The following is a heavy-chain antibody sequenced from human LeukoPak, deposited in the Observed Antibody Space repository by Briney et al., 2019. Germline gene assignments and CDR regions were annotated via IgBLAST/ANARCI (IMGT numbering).Heavy chain of an antibody. Sequence: GGSLRLSCAASGFTFSSYSMNWVRQAPGKGLEWVSSISSSSSYIYYADSVKGRFTISRDNAKNSLYLQMNSLRAEDTAVYYCARVGSGGAKTDYWDQGTLVTVSS. CDR1: GFTFSSYS. D-gene: IGHD2-15*01. CDR3: ARVGSGGAKTDY. V-gene: IGHV3-21*01. J-gene: IGHJ4*02. CDR2: ISSSSSYI.